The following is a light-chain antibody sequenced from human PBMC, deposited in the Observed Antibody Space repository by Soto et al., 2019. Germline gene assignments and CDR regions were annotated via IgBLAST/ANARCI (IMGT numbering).Light chain of an antibody. Sequence: QSALTQPASVSGSPGQSITISCTGTSSDVGTYNLVSWHQHHPGKAPKLIIYDVTYRPSGVSNRFSGSKSGNTASLTISGLQSEDEADYHCSSFTSSITYVFGTGTQLTVL. V-gene: IGLV2-14*02. CDR1: SSDVGTYNL. J-gene: IGLJ1*01. CDR3: SSFTSSITYV. CDR2: DVT.